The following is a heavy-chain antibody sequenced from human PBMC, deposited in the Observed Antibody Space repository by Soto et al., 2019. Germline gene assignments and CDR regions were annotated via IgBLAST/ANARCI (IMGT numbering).Heavy chain of an antibody. Sequence: ASVKVSCKASGYTFTSYEIHWVRQATGQGLEWMGWMNPNSGNTGYAQKFQGRVTMTGDTSTSTAYMELSRLRSEDTAVYYCARAFWSGYASNYYYYMDVWGKGTTVTVSS. V-gene: IGHV1-8*01. CDR2: MNPNSGNT. D-gene: IGHD3-3*01. J-gene: IGHJ6*03. CDR1: GYTFTSYE. CDR3: ARAFWSGYASNYYYYMDV.